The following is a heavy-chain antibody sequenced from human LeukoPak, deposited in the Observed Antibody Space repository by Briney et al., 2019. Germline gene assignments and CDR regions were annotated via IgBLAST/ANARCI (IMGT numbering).Heavy chain of an antibody. V-gene: IGHV4-59*12. J-gene: IGHJ5*02. CDR2: IYYSGST. Sequence: PSETLSLTCTVSGGSISSYYWSWIRQPPGKGLEWIGYIYYSGSTNYNPSLKSQVTISVDTSKNQFSLKLSSVTAADTAVYYCARDWSGGCSSTSCYITHNWFDPWGQGTLVTVSS. CDR3: ARDWSGGCSSTSCYITHNWFDP. D-gene: IGHD2-2*02. CDR1: GGSISSYY.